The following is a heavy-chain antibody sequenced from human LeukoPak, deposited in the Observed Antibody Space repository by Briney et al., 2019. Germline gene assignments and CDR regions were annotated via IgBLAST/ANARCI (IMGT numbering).Heavy chain of an antibody. D-gene: IGHD3-10*01. CDR3: AKPYLHSVVRGYYYYGMDV. J-gene: IGHJ6*04. Sequence: GGSLRLSCAASGFTFSSYGMHWVRQAPGKGLEWVAVISYDGSNKYYADSVKGRFTISRDNSKNTLYLQMNSLRAEDTAVYYCAKPYLHSVVRGYYYYGMDVWGKGTTVTVSS. V-gene: IGHV3-30*18. CDR2: ISYDGSNK. CDR1: GFTFSSYG.